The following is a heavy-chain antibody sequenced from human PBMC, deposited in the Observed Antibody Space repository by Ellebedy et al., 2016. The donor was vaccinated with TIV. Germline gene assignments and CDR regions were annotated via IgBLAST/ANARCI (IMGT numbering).Heavy chain of an antibody. CDR2: ISRYSDSI. CDR3: AKDYGTSYPSSFDY. Sequence: PGGSLRLSCAASGFIFGDYAMHWVRQAPGKGLEWVSGISRYSDSIGYADSVKGRFTISRDNAQNSLYLQMNSLRAEDTAFYYCAKDYGTSYPSSFDYWGQGTLVTVSS. J-gene: IGHJ4*02. V-gene: IGHV3-9*01. CDR1: GFIFGDYA. D-gene: IGHD4-17*01.